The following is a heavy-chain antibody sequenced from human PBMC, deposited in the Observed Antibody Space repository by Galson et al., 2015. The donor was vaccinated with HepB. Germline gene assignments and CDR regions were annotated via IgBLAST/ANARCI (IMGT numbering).Heavy chain of an antibody. J-gene: IGHJ5*02. CDR2: IKQDGSEK. CDR3: ARESGYSSSWSWFDP. Sequence: SLRLSCAASGFTFSSYWMSWVRQAPGKGLEWVANIKQDGSEKYYVDSVKGRFTISRDNAKNSLYLQMNSLRAEDTAVYYCARESGYSSSWSWFDPWGQGTLVTVSS. V-gene: IGHV3-7*03. D-gene: IGHD6-13*01. CDR1: GFTFSSYW.